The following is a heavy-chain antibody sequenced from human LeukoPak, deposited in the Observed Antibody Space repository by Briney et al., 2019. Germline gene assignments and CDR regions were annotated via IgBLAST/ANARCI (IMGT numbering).Heavy chain of an antibody. Sequence: PETPSLTCTVSGGSISSSSYYWGWIRQPPGKGLEWIGSIYYSGSTSYNPSLKSRVTISVDTSKNQFSLKLSSVTAADTAVYYCARRGYYYDSSGYYSWGQGALVTVSS. D-gene: IGHD3-22*01. J-gene: IGHJ4*02. CDR2: IYYSGST. V-gene: IGHV4-39*01. CDR1: GGSISSSSYY. CDR3: ARRGYYYDSSGYYS.